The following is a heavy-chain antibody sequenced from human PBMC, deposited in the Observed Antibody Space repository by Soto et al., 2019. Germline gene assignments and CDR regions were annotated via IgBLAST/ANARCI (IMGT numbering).Heavy chain of an antibody. CDR3: ARDNGGNSYYYYGMDV. Sequence: HPVGSLRLSCAASGFTVSSNYMSWVRQAPGKGLEWVSVIYSGGSTYYADSVKGRFTISRDNSKNTLYLQMNSLRAEDTAVYYCARDNGGNSYYYYGMDVWGQGTTVTVSS. D-gene: IGHD2-21*02. CDR2: IYSGGST. V-gene: IGHV3-53*01. J-gene: IGHJ6*02. CDR1: GFTVSSNY.